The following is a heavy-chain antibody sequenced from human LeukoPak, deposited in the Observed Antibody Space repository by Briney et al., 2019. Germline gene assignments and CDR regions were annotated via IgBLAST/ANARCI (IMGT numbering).Heavy chain of an antibody. D-gene: IGHD6-19*01. CDR2: VRSKANGYAT. CDR1: GFIFSGSA. Sequence: GGSLRLSCAASGFIFSGSAIHWVRQASGKGLEWVGRVRSKANGYATAYAASVKGRFPISRDDSKNTAYLQMNSLKTEDTAVYYCTRLRDSSGWYAGFDPWGQGTLVTVSS. J-gene: IGHJ5*02. V-gene: IGHV3-73*01. CDR3: TRLRDSSGWYAGFDP.